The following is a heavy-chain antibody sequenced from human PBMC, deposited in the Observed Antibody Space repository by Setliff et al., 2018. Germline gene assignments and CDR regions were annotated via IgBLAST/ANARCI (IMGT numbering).Heavy chain of an antibody. CDR2: IFYSGST. Sequence: TSETLSLTCTVSGGPFSGASIWSWIRQPPGKGLEWIGYIFYSGSTNYSPSLKSRVTISIDTSKNHFSLKLSSVTAADTAVYYCARGGYYMDVWGKGTTVTVSS. J-gene: IGHJ6*03. CDR1: GGPFSGAS. CDR3: ARGGYYMDV. V-gene: IGHV4-59*01.